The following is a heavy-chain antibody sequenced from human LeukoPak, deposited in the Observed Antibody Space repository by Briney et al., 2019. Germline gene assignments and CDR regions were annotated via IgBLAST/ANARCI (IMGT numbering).Heavy chain of an antibody. D-gene: IGHD3-22*01. J-gene: IGHJ4*02. CDR1: GGTSNSHA. CDR2: IIPNLGTT. Sequence: SVKVSCKASGGTSNSHAISWVQQAPGQGLEWMGRIIPNLGTTNRAQNFQDRVTLTADKSTNTAYMELTSLTSDDTAVYYCATTNDGGGYQWGDFFDFWGQGTLVTVSS. V-gene: IGHV1-69*04. CDR3: ATTNDGGGYQWGDFFDF.